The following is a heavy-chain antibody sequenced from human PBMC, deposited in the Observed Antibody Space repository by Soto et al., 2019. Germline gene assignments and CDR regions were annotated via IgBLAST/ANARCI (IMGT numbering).Heavy chain of an antibody. Sequence: QVQLVQAGAEVKKPGSSVKVSCKASVGTFSSYAISWVRQAPGQGLEGMGGIIPIFGTANYAQKFQGRVTITADKSTSTAYMELSSLRSEDTAVYYCARDLRGWLRPTTGLFDPWGQGTLVTVSS. D-gene: IGHD5-12*01. J-gene: IGHJ5*02. CDR1: VGTFSSYA. V-gene: IGHV1-69*06. CDR2: IIPIFGTA. CDR3: ARDLRGWLRPTTGLFDP.